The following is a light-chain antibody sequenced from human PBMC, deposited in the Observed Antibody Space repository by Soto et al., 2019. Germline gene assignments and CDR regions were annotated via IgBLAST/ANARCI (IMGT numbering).Light chain of an antibody. V-gene: IGLV2-23*02. Sequence: ALPHPASVSGSPGQSITISCTGTSSDVGSYPLVSWYQQHPGEAPKLLIFEVFRRPSGVSNRFSGSKSGNTASLTISGLQAEDEAEYYCCSYAGSSSPYVFGTGAKVTVL. CDR3: CSYAGSSSPYV. CDR2: EVF. CDR1: SSDVGSYPL. J-gene: IGLJ1*01.